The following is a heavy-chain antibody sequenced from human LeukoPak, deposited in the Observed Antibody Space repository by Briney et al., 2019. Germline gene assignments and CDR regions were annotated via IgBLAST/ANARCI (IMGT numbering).Heavy chain of an antibody. J-gene: IGHJ5*02. CDR3: ARLADLGYCSGGSCYSGWYDP. CDR1: GYTFTGYY. CDR2: INPNSDGT. V-gene: IGHV1-2*02. D-gene: IGHD2-15*01. Sequence: ASVKVSCKASGYTFTGYYMHWVRQAPGQGLEWMGWINPNSDGTNYAQKFQGRVTMTRDTSISTAYMELSRLRSDDTAVYYCARLADLGYCSGGSCYSGWYDPWGQGTLVTVSS.